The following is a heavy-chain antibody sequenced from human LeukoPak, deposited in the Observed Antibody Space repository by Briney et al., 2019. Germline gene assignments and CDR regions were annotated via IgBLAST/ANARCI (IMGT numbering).Heavy chain of an antibody. CDR1: GFSFSDYE. Sequence: PGGSLRLSCAASGFSFSDYEMNWVRQAPGKGLEWLSHIDISGNTIHYADSVEGRFTISRDNAKNSVYLQMNSLRAEDTAVYYCAKLESRYCSGGSCFQVYYYYYMDVWGKGTTVTVSS. CDR3: AKLESRYCSGGSCFQVYYYYYMDV. D-gene: IGHD2-15*01. CDR2: IDISGNTI. V-gene: IGHV3-48*03. J-gene: IGHJ6*03.